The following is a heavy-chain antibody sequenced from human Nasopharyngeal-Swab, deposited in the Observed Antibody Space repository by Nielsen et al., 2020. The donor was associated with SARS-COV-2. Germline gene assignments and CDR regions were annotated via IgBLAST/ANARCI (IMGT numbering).Heavy chain of an antibody. Sequence: SETLSLTCSVSGGSISSGGYYWIWIRQNPGQGLEWIGYIYNTGSSYTNPSLQRRLSISVDKSRNRFFLNLTSVTAADTAIYYCARGEGSRWFYFDSWGQGMLVTVSS. V-gene: IGHV4-31*03. J-gene: IGHJ4*02. CDR3: ARGEGSRWFYFDS. CDR1: GGSISSGGYY. CDR2: IYNTGSS. D-gene: IGHD6-13*01.